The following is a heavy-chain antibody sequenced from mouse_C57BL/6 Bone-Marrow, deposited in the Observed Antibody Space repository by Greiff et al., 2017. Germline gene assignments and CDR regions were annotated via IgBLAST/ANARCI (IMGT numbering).Heavy chain of an antibody. J-gene: IGHJ2*01. CDR2: IWWDDDK. CDR1: GFSLSTFGRG. CDR3: ARGTYYYDSSRFDY. D-gene: IGHD1-1*01. V-gene: IGHV8-8*01. Sequence: QVTLKVSGPGILQPSQTLSLPCSFSGFSLSTFGRGVGWIRQPSGKGLEWLAHIWWDDDKYYKPALKSRLTISKDTSKNQVFLKIANVDTADTATYYCARGTYYYDSSRFDYWGQGTTLTVSS.